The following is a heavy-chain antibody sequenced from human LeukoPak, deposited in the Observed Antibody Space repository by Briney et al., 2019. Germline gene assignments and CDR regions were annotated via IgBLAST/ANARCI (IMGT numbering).Heavy chain of an antibody. D-gene: IGHD3-22*01. CDR1: GYTFTSYG. CDR3: ASLKNYYDSSGYLVTDAFDI. Sequence: ASMKVSCKASGYTFTSYGINWVRQAPGQGLEWMGWISGYNGNTNYAQKLQGRVTMTTDTSTSTAYMELRSLKSDDTAVYYCASLKNYYDSSGYLVTDAFDIWGQGTMVTVSS. V-gene: IGHV1-18*01. J-gene: IGHJ3*02. CDR2: ISGYNGNT.